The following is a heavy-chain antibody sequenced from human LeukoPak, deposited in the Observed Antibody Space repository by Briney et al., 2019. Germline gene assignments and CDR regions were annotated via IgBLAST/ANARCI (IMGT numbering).Heavy chain of an antibody. CDR2: ISNDESTI. D-gene: IGHD7-27*01. J-gene: IGHJ5*02. V-gene: IGHV3-74*01. Sequence: PGGSLRLPCTASGFSFSSYWMHWVRQAPGKGPVWVSLISNDESTIIYADSVKGRFTISRDNAKNTLYLQMSSLRAEDTAVYYCARDVGTWGQGTLVTVSS. CDR3: ARDVGT. CDR1: GFSFSSYW.